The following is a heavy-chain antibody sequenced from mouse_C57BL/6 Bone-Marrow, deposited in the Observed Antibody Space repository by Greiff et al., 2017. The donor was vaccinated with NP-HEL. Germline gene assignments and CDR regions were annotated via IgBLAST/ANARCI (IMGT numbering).Heavy chain of an antibody. CDR3: ARDKTTVFDV. CDR2: ISYDGSN. CDR1: GYSITSGYY. D-gene: IGHD1-1*01. V-gene: IGHV3-6*01. Sequence: EVKVEESGPGLVKPSQSLSLTCSVTGYSITSGYYWNWIRQFPGNKLEWMGYISYDGSNNYNPSLKNRISITRDTSKNQFFLKLNSVTTEDTATYYCARDKTTVFDVWGTGTTVTVSS. J-gene: IGHJ1*03.